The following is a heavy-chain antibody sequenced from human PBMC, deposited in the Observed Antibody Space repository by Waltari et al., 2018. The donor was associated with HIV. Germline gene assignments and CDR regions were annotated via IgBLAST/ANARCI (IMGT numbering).Heavy chain of an antibody. CDR2: ISSSSTTI. CDR1: GFILRTYR. CDR3: ARDYCSSTSCTVDY. Sequence: EVQLVEYGGGLVQPGGSLRRSCAASGFILRTYRMNWVRQAPGKGLEWVSHISSSSTTIYYADSVKGRFTISRDNAKNSLYLQMNSLRAEDTAVYYCARDYCSSTSCTVDYWGQGTLVTVSS. D-gene: IGHD2-2*01. J-gene: IGHJ4*02. V-gene: IGHV3-48*01.